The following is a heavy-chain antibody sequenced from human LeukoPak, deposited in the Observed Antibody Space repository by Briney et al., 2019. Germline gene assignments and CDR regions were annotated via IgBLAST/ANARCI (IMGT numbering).Heavy chain of an antibody. V-gene: IGHV3-11*01. Sequence: GGSLRLSCAASGFTFSDYYMSWIRQAPGKGLEWVSYIGSSGSTIYYADSVKGRFTISRDNAKNSLYLQMNSLRAEDTAVYYCARDSGTTYDILTGYFFSPPDYWGQGTLVTVSS. CDR1: GFTFSDYY. CDR3: ARDSGTTYDILTGYFFSPPDY. J-gene: IGHJ4*02. CDR2: IGSSGSTI. D-gene: IGHD3-9*01.